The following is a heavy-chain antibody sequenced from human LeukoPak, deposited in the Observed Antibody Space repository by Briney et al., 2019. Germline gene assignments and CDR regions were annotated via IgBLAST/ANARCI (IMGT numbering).Heavy chain of an antibody. CDR3: AIDPNWGTHS. CDR2: ISGSGGST. Sequence: QPGRSLRLSCAASGFTFSDYAMSWVRQTSGKGLEWVSGISGSGGSTYYADSVKGRFTISRDNSKNTLYLQMNSLRAEDTAVYYCAIDPNWGTHSWGQGVLVTVSS. V-gene: IGHV3-23*01. CDR1: GFTFSDYA. J-gene: IGHJ4*02. D-gene: IGHD7-27*01.